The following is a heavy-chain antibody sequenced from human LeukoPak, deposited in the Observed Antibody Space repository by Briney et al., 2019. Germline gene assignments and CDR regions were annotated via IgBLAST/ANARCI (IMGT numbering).Heavy chain of an antibody. D-gene: IGHD3-10*01. CDR2: IDSSSNL. V-gene: IGHV3-69-1*01. Sequence: GGSLRLSCAASGFTVSGNYMSWVRQAPGKGLEWVSSIDSSSNLYYADSVKGRFTISRDNAKKSLYLQMNSLRAEDTAVYYCARDLVGGGLDYWGQGTLVTVSS. CDR1: GFTVSGNY. J-gene: IGHJ4*01. CDR3: ARDLVGGGLDY.